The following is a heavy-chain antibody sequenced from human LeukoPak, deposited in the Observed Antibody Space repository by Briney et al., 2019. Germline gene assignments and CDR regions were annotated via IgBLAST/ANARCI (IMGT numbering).Heavy chain of an antibody. CDR3: ARAPEGFHDSGGSYEFDY. CDR2: INHSGST. D-gene: IGHD3-22*01. CDR1: GGSFSGYY. J-gene: IGHJ4*02. Sequence: SETLSLTCAVYGGSFSGYYWSWIRQPPGKGLEWIGEINHSGSTNYNPSLKSRVTISVDTSKNQFSLRLSSVTAADTAVYYCARAPEGFHDSGGSYEFDYWGQGTLVTVSS. V-gene: IGHV4-34*01.